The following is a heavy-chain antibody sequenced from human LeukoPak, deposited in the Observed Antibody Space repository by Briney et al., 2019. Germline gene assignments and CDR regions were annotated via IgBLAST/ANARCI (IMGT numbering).Heavy chain of an antibody. CDR3: AKARQWLDDFDY. J-gene: IGHJ4*02. D-gene: IGHD6-19*01. CDR2: ISGSGGGT. Sequence: GGPLRLSCAASGFTFSSYAMSWVRQAPGKGLEWVSAISGSGGGTYYADSVKGRFTISRDNSKNTLYLQMNSLRAEDTAVYYCAKARQWLDDFDYWGQGTLVTVSS. V-gene: IGHV3-23*01. CDR1: GFTFSSYA.